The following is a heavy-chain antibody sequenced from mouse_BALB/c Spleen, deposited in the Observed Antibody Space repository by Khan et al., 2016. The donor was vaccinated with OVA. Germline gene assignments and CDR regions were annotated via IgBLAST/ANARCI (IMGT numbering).Heavy chain of an antibody. CDR2: ISTHYGDA. V-gene: IGHV1S137*01. D-gene: IGHD2-14*01. Sequence: QVQLQQSGAELVRPGVSVKISCKGSGYTFTDYAMHWVKQSHAKSLEWIGVISTHYGDASYNQKFKGKATMTVDKSSSTAYMELARLTSEDSAIHYGARGSGEYRVAYWGQGTLVTLSA. CDR1: GYTFTDYA. J-gene: IGHJ3*01. CDR3: ARGSGEYRVAY.